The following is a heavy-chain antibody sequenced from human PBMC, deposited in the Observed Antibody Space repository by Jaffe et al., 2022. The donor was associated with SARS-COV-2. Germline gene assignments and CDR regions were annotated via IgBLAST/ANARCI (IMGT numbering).Heavy chain of an antibody. CDR3: VKGNMRHCDGGSCYSGWFVP. D-gene: IGHD2-15*01. CDR1: GFSFDDYA. Sequence: VQLVESGGGLVQPGRSLRLSCAASGFSFDDYAMHWVRQAPGKGLEWVSGISWDSGNIGYGDSVKGRFTISRDNAKNCLYLQMNSLRAEDTAFYYCVKGNMRHCDGGSCYSGWFVPWGQGTLVIVAS. CDR2: ISWDSGNI. J-gene: IGHJ5*02. V-gene: IGHV3-9*01.